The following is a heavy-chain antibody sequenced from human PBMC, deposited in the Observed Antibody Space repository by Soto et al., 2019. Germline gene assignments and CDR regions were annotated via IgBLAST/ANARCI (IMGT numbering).Heavy chain of an antibody. J-gene: IGHJ6*03. Sequence: PSETLSLTCTVSGGSIDSNSYYWGWIRQPPGKGLEWIGYNYYSATTNYNPSLKSRVTISIDTSKNQFSLNLTSVTAADTAVYYCARGGYYMGVWGKGTTVTVSS. D-gene: IGHD3-16*01. CDR2: NYYSATT. V-gene: IGHV4-61*05. CDR3: ARGGYYMGV. CDR1: GGSIDSNSYY.